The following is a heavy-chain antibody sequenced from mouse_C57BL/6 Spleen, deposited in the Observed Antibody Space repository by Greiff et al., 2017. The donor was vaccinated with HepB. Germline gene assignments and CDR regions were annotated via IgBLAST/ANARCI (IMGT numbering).Heavy chain of an antibody. CDR3: ARSGSYYSNFYAMDY. V-gene: IGHV1-82*01. D-gene: IGHD2-5*01. CDR2: IYPGDGDT. CDR1: GYAFSSSW. Sequence: QVQLQQSGPELVKPGASVKISCKASGYAFSSSWMNWVKQRPGKGLEWIGRIYPGDGDTNYNGKFKGKATLTADKSSSTAYMQLSSLTSEDSAVYFCARSGSYYSNFYAMDYWGQGTSVTVSS. J-gene: IGHJ4*01.